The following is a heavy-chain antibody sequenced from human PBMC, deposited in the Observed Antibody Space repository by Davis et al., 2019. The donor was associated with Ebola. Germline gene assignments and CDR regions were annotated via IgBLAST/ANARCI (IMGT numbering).Heavy chain of an antibody. CDR1: GGSVSSGSYY. V-gene: IGHV4-30-2*01. D-gene: IGHD3-22*01. CDR3: ARGGYYDTRGYPRGAFDL. Sequence: MPSETLSLTCTVSGGSVSSGSYYWSWIRQPPGKGLEWIGYIYYRGNTYYKPSLRSRVTMSLDKSNDYFSLELSSVTAADTAVYYCARGGYYDTRGYPRGAFDLWGQGTMVIVSS. J-gene: IGHJ3*01. CDR2: IYYRGNT.